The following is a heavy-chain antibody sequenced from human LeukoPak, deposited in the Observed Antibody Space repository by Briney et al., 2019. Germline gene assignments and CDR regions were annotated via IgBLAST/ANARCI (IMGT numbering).Heavy chain of an antibody. CDR2: ISSSGSTI. D-gene: IGHD6-13*01. V-gene: IGHV3-48*03. Sequence: GGSLRLSCAASGFTFSSYEMNWVRQAPGKGLEWVSYISSSGSTIYYADSVKGRFTISRDNAKNSLYLQMNSLRAEDTAVYYCAIFPAATDAFDIWGQGTTVTVSS. J-gene: IGHJ3*02. CDR3: AIFPAATDAFDI. CDR1: GFTFSSYE.